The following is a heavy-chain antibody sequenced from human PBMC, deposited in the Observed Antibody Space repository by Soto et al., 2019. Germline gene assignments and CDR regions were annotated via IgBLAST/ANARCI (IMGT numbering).Heavy chain of an antibody. D-gene: IGHD1-1*01. Sequence: QVQLQESGPGLVKPSQTLSLTCTVSGGSISSGGYYWSWIRQHPGKGLEWIGYIYYSGSTYYNPSREGRVTISVDTSKNQCSLMLSSVTAGDTAVYYCARWPELEPRFDYWGQGTLVTVSS. CDR2: IYYSGST. V-gene: IGHV4-31*03. J-gene: IGHJ4*02. CDR1: GGSISSGGYY. CDR3: ARWPELEPRFDY.